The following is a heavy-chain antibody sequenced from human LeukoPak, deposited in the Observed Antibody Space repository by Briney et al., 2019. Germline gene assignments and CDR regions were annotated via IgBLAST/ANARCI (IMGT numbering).Heavy chain of an antibody. V-gene: IGHV3-23*01. CDR1: GFTFSGFTFSSYA. Sequence: GGSLRLPCAASGFTFSGFTFSSYAMSWVRQAPGVGLEWVSAISGGGGSTWYVDSVKGRFTISRDNSKNTLYMQMNSLRAEDTAVYYCAKDSYDSSGSRYDSWGQGTLVTVSS. CDR2: ISGGGGST. D-gene: IGHD3-22*01. CDR3: AKDSYDSSGSRYDS. J-gene: IGHJ4*02.